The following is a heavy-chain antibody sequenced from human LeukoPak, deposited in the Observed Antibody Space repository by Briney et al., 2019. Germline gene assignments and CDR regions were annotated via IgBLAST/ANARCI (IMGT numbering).Heavy chain of an antibody. D-gene: IGHD1-26*01. J-gene: IGHJ6*03. Sequence: GASLRLSCAASGFTVSSNYMSWVRQAPGKGLEWVSVIYSGGSTYYADSVKGRFTISRDNSKNTLYLQMNSLRAEDTAVYYCARANSGSYSGYYYYYMYVWVKGTTVTVSS. CDR2: IYSGGST. V-gene: IGHV3-66*02. CDR1: GFTVSSNY. CDR3: ARANSGSYSGYYYYYMYV.